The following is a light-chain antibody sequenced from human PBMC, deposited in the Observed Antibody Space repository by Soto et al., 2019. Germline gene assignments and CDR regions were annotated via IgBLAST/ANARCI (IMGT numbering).Light chain of an antibody. CDR1: QDIAIY. V-gene: IGKV1-9*01. CDR3: QQSSNIPWT. J-gene: IGKJ1*01. CDR2: AAS. Sequence: IQLTQSPSSLSASVGDRVTITCRASQDIAIYLAWYQQKPGEAPKLLIYAASTLYGGVPSRFRGSGSGTDFSLTINSLQSEDFATYYCQQSSNIPWTFGQGTKVDI.